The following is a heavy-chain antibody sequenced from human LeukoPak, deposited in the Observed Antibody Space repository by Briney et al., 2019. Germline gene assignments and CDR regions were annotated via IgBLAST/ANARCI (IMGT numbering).Heavy chain of an antibody. D-gene: IGHD3-22*01. V-gene: IGHV3-66*01. Sequence: PGGSLRLSCAASGFIVSSTYMNWVRQAPGKGLEWVSVIYSGGSTYYADSVKGRFTISRDNSKNTLYLQMNSLRAEDTAVYYCARDSYYYDSSGYYWGYWGQGTLVTVSS. CDR1: GFIVSSTY. CDR2: IYSGGST. J-gene: IGHJ4*02. CDR3: ARDSYYYDSSGYYWGY.